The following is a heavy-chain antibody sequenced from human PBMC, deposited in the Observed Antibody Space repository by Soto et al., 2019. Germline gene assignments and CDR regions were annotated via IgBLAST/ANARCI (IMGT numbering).Heavy chain of an antibody. J-gene: IGHJ5*02. V-gene: IGHV1-18*04. CDR3: ARGGGDCSSTSCYFGWFDP. CDR1: GYTFTSYG. Sequence: GASVKVSCKASGYTFTSYGISWVRQAPGQGLEWMGWISAYNGNTNCAQKLQGRVTMTTDTSTSTAYMELRSLRSDDTAVYYCARGGGDCSSTSCYFGWFDPWGQGTLVTVSS. D-gene: IGHD2-2*01. CDR2: ISAYNGNT.